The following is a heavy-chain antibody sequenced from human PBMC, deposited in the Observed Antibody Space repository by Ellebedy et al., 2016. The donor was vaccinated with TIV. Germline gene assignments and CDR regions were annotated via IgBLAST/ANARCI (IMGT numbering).Heavy chain of an antibody. V-gene: IGHV3-30*02. J-gene: IGHJ4*02. CDR2: KRFDGRME. Sequence: GESLKISCVASGFRLSTHGMHWVRQAPGKGLEWVAFKRFDGRMEYNGDSVKGRFIISRDVSKNTLYLQMNRLRAEDTAMYYCTRETNPPPGTLAGTGFDFWGQGALVIVSS. CDR3: TRETNPPPGTLAGTGFDF. CDR1: GFRLSTHG. D-gene: IGHD1-1*01.